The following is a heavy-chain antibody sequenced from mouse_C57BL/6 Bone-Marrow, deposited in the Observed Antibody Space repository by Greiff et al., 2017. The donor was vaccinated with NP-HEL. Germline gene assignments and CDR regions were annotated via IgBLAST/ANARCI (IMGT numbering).Heavy chain of an antibody. CDR3: ARWLLP. V-gene: IGHV1-69*01. Sequence: QVQLQQSGAELVLPGASVKLSCKASGYTFTSYCMPWVKQRPGQGLEWIGEIDPSDSYTNYNQKFKGKSTLTVDKSSSTAYMQLSSLTSEDSAVYECARWLLPWGKGTTVTVSS. J-gene: IGHJ1*03. CDR1: GYTFTSYC. D-gene: IGHD2-3*01. CDR2: IDPSDSYT.